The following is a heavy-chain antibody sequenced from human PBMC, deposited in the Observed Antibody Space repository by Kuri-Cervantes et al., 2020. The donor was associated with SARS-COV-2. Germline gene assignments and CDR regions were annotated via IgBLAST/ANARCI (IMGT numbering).Heavy chain of an antibody. D-gene: IGHD6-13*01. J-gene: IGHJ4*02. CDR3: ARIRGSSWYFDY. V-gene: IGHV2-5*02. CDR1: GFSLSTSGVG. Sequence: SGPTLVKPTQTLTLTCTFSGFSLSTSGVGVGWIRQPPGKALKWLALIYWDDDKPYSPYLKSRLTITKGTSKNQVVLTMTNMDPVDTATYYCARIRGSSWYFDYWGQGTLVTVSS. CDR2: IYWDDDK.